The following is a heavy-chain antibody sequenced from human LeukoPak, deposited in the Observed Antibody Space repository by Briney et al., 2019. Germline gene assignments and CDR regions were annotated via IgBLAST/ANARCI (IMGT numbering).Heavy chain of an antibody. CDR2: IKQDGSEK. CDR3: ARGRYYDFWSGKSGGYYFDY. J-gene: IGHJ4*02. Sequence: GGSLRLSCAASGFTPSSFWTSWGPQAPGKGLEWVANIKQDGSEKYYVDSVKGRFTISRDNTKNSLYLQMNSLRAEDTAVYYCARGRYYDFWSGKSGGYYFDYWGQGTLVTVSS. V-gene: IGHV3-7*04. CDR1: GFTPSSFW. D-gene: IGHD3-3*01.